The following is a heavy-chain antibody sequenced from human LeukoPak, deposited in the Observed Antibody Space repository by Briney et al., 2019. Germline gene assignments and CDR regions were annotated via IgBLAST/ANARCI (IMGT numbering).Heavy chain of an antibody. CDR1: GFTFSSYG. Sequence: GGSLRLSCAASGFTFSSYGMHWVRQAPGKGLEWVAVISYDGSNKYYADSVKGRFTISRDNSKNTLYLQMNSLRAEDTAVYYCAKDPRYFDWLGGRDYYMDVWGKGTTVTVSS. J-gene: IGHJ6*03. CDR2: ISYDGSNK. V-gene: IGHV3-30*18. D-gene: IGHD3-9*01. CDR3: AKDPRYFDWLGGRDYYMDV.